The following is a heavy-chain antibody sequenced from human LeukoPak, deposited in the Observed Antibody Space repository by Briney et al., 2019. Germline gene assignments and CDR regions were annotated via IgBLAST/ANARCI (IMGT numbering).Heavy chain of an antibody. CDR3: ARDLDSSWYLFDY. CDR2: ISSSSSYI. D-gene: IGHD6-13*01. V-gene: IGHV3-21*01. Sequence: GGSLRLSCAVSGFTFSSYSMNWVRQAPGKGLEWVSSISSSSSYIYYADSVKGRFTISRDNAKNSLYLQMNSLRAEDTAVYYCARDLDSSWYLFDYWGQGTLVTVSS. J-gene: IGHJ4*02. CDR1: GFTFSSYS.